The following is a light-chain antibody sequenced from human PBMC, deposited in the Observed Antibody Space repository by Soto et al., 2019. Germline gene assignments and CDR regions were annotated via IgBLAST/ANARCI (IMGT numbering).Light chain of an antibody. CDR1: SSDVAIYNY. CDR2: DVS. V-gene: IGLV2-11*01. CDR3: CSYAGSYTSARNV. Sequence: QSALTQPRSVSGSPGQSVTISCTGTSSDVAIYNYISWYQQHPGEAPKLMIHDVSERPSGVPDRFSGSKSGNTASLTISGLQAEDEAHYYRCSYAGSYTSARNVFGTGQKVTV. J-gene: IGLJ1*01.